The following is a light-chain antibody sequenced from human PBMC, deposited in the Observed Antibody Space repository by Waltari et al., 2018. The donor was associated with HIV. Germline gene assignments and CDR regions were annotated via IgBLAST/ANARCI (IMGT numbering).Light chain of an antibody. CDR2: QDT. J-gene: IGLJ1*01. V-gene: IGLV2-23*01. Sequence: QSVLTQPASVSGSPGQSIPISCSGTRRDVGAYNLVSWYRQNPGKAPQVIIFQDTKRPSGISDRFSGSKSGKTASLTISGLRLEDQGNYYCCSYAGRNTYVFGSGTEVSVL. CDR3: CSYAGRNTYV. CDR1: RRDVGAYNL.